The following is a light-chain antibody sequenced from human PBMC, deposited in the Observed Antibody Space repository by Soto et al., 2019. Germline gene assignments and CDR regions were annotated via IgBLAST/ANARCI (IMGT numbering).Light chain of an antibody. CDR1: TSDIGAYNY. J-gene: IGLJ3*02. CDR2: DVT. Sequence: QSALTQPASVSGSPGQSITFSCTGTTSDIGAYNYVSWYQHHPGKAPKLLIYDVTARPSGVSDRFSGSKSGTTASLTISGLQAEDEDDYFCSSYTSSNTVVLFGGGTKLTVL. V-gene: IGLV2-14*03. CDR3: SSYTSSNTVVL.